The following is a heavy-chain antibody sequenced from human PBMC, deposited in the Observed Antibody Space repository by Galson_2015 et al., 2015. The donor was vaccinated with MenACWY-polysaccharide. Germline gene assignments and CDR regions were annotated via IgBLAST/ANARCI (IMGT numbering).Heavy chain of an antibody. V-gene: IGHV4-39*01. CDR3: ATYFDWLRPVSD. D-gene: IGHD3-9*01. CDR1: GGSISSSSYY. CDR2: IYYSGST. J-gene: IGHJ4*02. Sequence: SETLSLTCTVSGGSISSSSYYWGWIRQPPGKGLEWIGSIYYSGSTYYNPSLKSRVTISVDTSKNQFSLKLSSVTAADTAVYYCATYFDWLRPVSDWGQGTLVTVSS.